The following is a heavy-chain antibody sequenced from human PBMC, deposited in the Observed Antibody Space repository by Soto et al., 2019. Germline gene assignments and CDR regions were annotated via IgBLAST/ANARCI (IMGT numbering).Heavy chain of an antibody. CDR1: GFSLSTSGVG. CDR3: AHRRYTGYYFDY. CDR2: IYWDDDK. V-gene: IGHV2-5*02. D-gene: IGHD3-9*01. J-gene: IGHJ4*02. Sequence: QITLKESGPTLVKPTQPLTLTCTFSGFSLSTSGVGVGWIRQPPGKALEWLALIYWDDDKRYSPSLKSRLTITKDTSKNQVVLTMTNMDPVDTATYYCAHRRYTGYYFDYWGQGTLVTVSS.